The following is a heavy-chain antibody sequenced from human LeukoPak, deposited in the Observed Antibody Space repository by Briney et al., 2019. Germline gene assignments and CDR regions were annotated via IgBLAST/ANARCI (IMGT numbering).Heavy chain of an antibody. J-gene: IGHJ5*02. CDR1: GFTFSSYA. V-gene: IGHV3-30-3*01. D-gene: IGHD3-22*01. Sequence: GRSLRLSCAASGFTFSSYAMHWVRQAPGKGLEWVAVISYDGSNKYYADSVKGRFTISRDNSKNTLYLQMNSLRAEDTAVYYCAREVRASGYYYDSSGYYAWGQGTLVTVSS. CDR3: AREVRASGYYYDSSGYYA. CDR2: ISYDGSNK.